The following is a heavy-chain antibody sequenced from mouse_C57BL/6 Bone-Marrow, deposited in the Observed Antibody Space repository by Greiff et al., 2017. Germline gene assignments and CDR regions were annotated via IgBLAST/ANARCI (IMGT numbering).Heavy chain of an antibody. CDR1: GYTFTDYE. D-gene: IGHD1-1*01. CDR2: IDPETGGT. Sequence: VQLQQSGAELVRPGASVTLSCKASGYTFTDYEMHWVKQTPVHGLEWIGAIDPETGGTAYNQKFQGKAILTADKSSSTAYMELRSLTSEDSAVYYCTRRDYYGSSYVGDWYFDVWGTGTTVTVSS. J-gene: IGHJ1*03. V-gene: IGHV1-15*01. CDR3: TRRDYYGSSYVGDWYFDV.